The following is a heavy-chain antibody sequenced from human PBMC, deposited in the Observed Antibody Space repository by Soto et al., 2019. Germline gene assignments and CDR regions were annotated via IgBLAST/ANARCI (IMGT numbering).Heavy chain of an antibody. Sequence: QVQLQESGPGLVKPSETLSLTCTVSGGSISSYYWSWIRQPPGTGLEWIGYIYSSGSTNYNPSLKSRVTISVDTSKNQFSLKLRSVTAADTAVYYCARPNYTARTWYFDLWGRGTLVTVSS. D-gene: IGHD2-21*02. J-gene: IGHJ2*01. CDR1: GGSISSYY. CDR2: IYSSGST. CDR3: ARPNYTARTWYFDL. V-gene: IGHV4-59*08.